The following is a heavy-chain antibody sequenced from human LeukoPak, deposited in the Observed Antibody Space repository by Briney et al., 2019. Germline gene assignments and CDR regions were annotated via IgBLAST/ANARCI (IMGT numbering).Heavy chain of an antibody. V-gene: IGHV4-39*02. Sequence: SETLSLTCSVSGGSISSHNHHWDWIRQPPGNGLEWIGSIHHSGVTYSNPSLRGRFTLSVDMSKNHFSLNLSSVTAADTAVYYCARRDNSFDSWGPGTLVTVSS. CDR3: ARRDNSFDS. CDR2: IHHSGVT. CDR1: GGSISSHNHH. D-gene: IGHD5-24*01. J-gene: IGHJ4*02.